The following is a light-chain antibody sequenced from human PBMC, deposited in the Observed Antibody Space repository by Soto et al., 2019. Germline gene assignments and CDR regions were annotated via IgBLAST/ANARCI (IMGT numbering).Light chain of an antibody. CDR2: AAS. J-gene: IGKJ3*01. Sequence: DIQMTQSPSSLSASVGDRVTITCRASQSISSYLNWYQQKPGKAPKLLIYAASSLQSGVPSRFSGSGSGTDFTFAISSLQPEDVATYYCQQSYCTPITFGPGTKVYIK. V-gene: IGKV1-39*01. CDR1: QSISSY. CDR3: QQSYCTPIT.